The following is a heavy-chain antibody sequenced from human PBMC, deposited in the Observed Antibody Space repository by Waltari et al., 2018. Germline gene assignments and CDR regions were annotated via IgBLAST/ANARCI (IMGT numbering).Heavy chain of an antibody. J-gene: IGHJ6*03. V-gene: IGHV4-39*07. D-gene: IGHD2-2*01. CDR2: IYYSGST. CDR1: GGSISSSSYY. Sequence: QLQLQESGPGLVKPSETLSLTCTVSGGSISSSSYYWGWIRQPPGKGLGWIGSIYYSGSTYYNPSLKSRVTISVDTSKNQFSLKLSSVTAADTAVYYCASSKGDVVVVPAANYMDVWGKGTTVTISS. CDR3: ASSKGDVVVVPAANYMDV.